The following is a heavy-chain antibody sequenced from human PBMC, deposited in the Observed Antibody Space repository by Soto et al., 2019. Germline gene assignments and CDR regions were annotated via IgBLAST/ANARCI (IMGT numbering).Heavy chain of an antibody. CDR3: AIKTGRSFTRFDY. CDR1: GGTFSSYA. J-gene: IGHJ4*02. V-gene: IGHV1-69*13. CDR2: IIPIFGTA. D-gene: IGHD7-27*01. Sequence: SVKFSCKASGGTFSSYAISWVRQAPGQGLEWMGGIIPIFGTANYAQKFQGRVTITADESTSTAYMELSSLRSEDTAVYYCAIKTGRSFTRFDYWGQGTLVTVSS.